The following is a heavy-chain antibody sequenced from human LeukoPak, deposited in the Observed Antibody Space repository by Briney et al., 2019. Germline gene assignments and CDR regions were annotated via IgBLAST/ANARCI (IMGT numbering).Heavy chain of an antibody. CDR3: ARNPLSTGEVSSWYNWFDP. Sequence: SVKVSCKASGGTFSSYAISWVRQAPGQGLEWMGGIIPIFGTANYAQKFQGRVTITADKSTSTAYMELSSLRSEDTAVYYCARNPLSTGEVSSWYNWFDPWGQGTLVTVSS. CDR1: GGTFSSYA. CDR2: IIPIFGTA. D-gene: IGHD6-13*01. V-gene: IGHV1-69*06. J-gene: IGHJ5*02.